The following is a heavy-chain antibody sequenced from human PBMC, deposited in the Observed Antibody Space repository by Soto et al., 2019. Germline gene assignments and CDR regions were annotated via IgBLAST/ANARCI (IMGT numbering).Heavy chain of an antibody. CDR1: GGSISSYY. CDR3: ARESGGYDSSTRYGLDV. J-gene: IGHJ6*02. V-gene: IGHV4-59*12. D-gene: IGHD6-25*01. Sequence: SETLSLTCSVSGGSISSYYWSWSRQPPGKGLEWIGYIYYSGSTDYKPSLKSRVTISVDRSKNQFSLNLSSVTAADTAIYYCARESGGYDSSTRYGLDVWGQGTTVTVSS. CDR2: IYYSGST.